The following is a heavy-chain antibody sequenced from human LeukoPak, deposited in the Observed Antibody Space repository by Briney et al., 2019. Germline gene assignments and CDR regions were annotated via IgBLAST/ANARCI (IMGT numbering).Heavy chain of an antibody. CDR2: IGSNGLT. V-gene: IGHV3-74*01. CDR1: GFTFSSYW. CDR3: ARGQKSVGRVLAGTTIYNYYYYMDV. J-gene: IGHJ6*03. Sequence: PGGSLRLSCAASGFTFSSYWMHWVRQTPGKGLMWVSRIGSNGLTLYADSVRDRFTISRDNAKNTVYLQMNSLRADDTAMYYCARGQKSVGRVLAGTTIYNYYYYMDVWGKGTTVTVSS. D-gene: IGHD6-19*01.